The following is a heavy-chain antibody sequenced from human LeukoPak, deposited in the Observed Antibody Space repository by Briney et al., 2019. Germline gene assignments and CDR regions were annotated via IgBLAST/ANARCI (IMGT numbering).Heavy chain of an antibody. D-gene: IGHD6-13*01. CDR3: ARGQVKQQLLPRTGSRDYYYYMDV. J-gene: IGHJ6*03. V-gene: IGHV4-34*01. CDR2: INPSGSP. CDR1: GGSFSGYY. Sequence: SETLSLTCAVYGGSFSGYYRSWIRQPPGKGLEWIGEINPSGSPNYNPSLKSRVTISVDTSKNQFSLKLSSMTAADTAVYYCARGQVKQQLLPRTGSRDYYYYMDVWGKGTTVTVFS.